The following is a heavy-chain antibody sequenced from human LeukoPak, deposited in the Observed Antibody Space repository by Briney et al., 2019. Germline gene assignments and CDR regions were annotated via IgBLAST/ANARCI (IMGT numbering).Heavy chain of an antibody. V-gene: IGHV4-34*01. J-gene: IGHJ4*02. D-gene: IGHD3-16*01. Sequence: SETLSLTCAVYGGSFSGYYWSWIRQPPGKGLEWIGEINHSGSTNYNPPLKSRVTISVDTSKNQFSLKLSSVTAADTAVYYCARARVVTGYDYVFPFDYWGQGTLVTVSS. CDR3: ARARVVTGYDYVFPFDY. CDR2: INHSGST. CDR1: GGSFSGYY.